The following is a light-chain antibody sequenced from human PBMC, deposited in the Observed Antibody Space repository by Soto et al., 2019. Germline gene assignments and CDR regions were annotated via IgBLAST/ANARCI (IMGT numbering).Light chain of an antibody. V-gene: IGLV2-23*02. CDR3: CSYAGGYTYL. J-gene: IGLJ1*01. Sequence: QAVVAQPASVSGSPGQSITISCTGTSSDIGRYDLVAWYQQHPGEAPKLVIYEVTKRPSGISDRFSASKSGNTASLTISGLQAEDEADYFCCSYAGGYTYLFGTGTKLTVL. CDR1: SSDIGRYDL. CDR2: EVT.